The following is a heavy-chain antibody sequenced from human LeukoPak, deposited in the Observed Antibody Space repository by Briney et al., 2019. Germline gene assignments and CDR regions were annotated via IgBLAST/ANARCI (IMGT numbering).Heavy chain of an antibody. D-gene: IGHD1-26*01. J-gene: IGHJ4*02. CDR1: PDSITSNW. Sequence: SETLSLTCAVSPDSITSNWWSWVRQPPGKGLEWIGEVHKSGSTNYYPSLQSRVTISIDKSKNQIALELTSVTAADTAVYYCAKEIVGAPTPGAYWGQGILVTVSS. CDR3: AKEIVGAPTPGAY. CDR2: VHKSGST. V-gene: IGHV4-4*02.